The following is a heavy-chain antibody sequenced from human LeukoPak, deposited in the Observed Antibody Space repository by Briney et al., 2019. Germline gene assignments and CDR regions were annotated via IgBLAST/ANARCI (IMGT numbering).Heavy chain of an antibody. D-gene: IGHD6-19*01. Sequence: SETLSLTCAVSGGSFSGHYWSWIRQPPGKGLEWIGEINHSGSTNYNPSLKSRVTISVDTSKNQFSLKLSSVTAADTAVYYCARNADTSGNYFDLWGRGTLVTVSS. V-gene: IGHV4-34*01. CDR1: GGSFSGHY. CDR3: ARNADTSGNYFDL. J-gene: IGHJ2*01. CDR2: INHSGST.